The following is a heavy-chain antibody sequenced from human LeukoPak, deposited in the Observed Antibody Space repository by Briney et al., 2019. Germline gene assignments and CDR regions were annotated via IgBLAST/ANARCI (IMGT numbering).Heavy chain of an antibody. CDR2: IYQSGSS. V-gene: IGHV4-38-2*02. Sequence: GSLRLSCTVSGGSISSYYWGWIRQPPGKGLEWIGSIYQSGSSYYNPSLKSRVTISVDTSKNQFSLKLSSVTAADTAVYYCARVVSVTSNAFDIWGQGTMVTVSS. CDR3: ARVVSVTSNAFDI. D-gene: IGHD4-17*01. J-gene: IGHJ3*02. CDR1: GGSISSYY.